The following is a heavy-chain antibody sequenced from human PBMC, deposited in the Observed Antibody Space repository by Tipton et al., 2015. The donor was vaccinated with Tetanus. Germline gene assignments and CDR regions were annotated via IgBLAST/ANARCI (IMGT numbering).Heavy chain of an antibody. D-gene: IGHD1-14*01. J-gene: IGHJ4*02. CDR1: GGSITSDNHY. Sequence: SGGSITSDNHYWSWIRQPPGKGLEWIGYIYHSGSTYYNASLKSRLDISLDTSKNQFSLKLSSVTAADTAVYYCARGTGDYWGQGTLVTVSS. CDR2: IYHSGST. V-gene: IGHV4-31*02. CDR3: ARGTGDY.